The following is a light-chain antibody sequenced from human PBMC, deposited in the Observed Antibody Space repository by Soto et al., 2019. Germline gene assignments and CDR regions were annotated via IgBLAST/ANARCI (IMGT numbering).Light chain of an antibody. Sequence: EIVMTQSPATLSVSPGERATLSCRSSQRVSSNLAWYQQKPGQAPRLLIYGASTRATGIPARFSGSWSGTELTITNSSLPSEYFAGYYCQQYNKWPGTFGQGTKVEIK. V-gene: IGKV3-15*01. CDR2: GAS. J-gene: IGKJ1*01. CDR3: QQYNKWPGT. CDR1: QRVSSN.